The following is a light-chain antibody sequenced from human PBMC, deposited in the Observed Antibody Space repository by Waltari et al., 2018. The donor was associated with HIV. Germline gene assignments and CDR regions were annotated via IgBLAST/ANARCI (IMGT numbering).Light chain of an antibody. CDR1: SSDVGCYNL. CDR2: EGS. Sequence: QSALTQPASVSGSPGQSITISCKGTSSDVGCYNLVSWYQQHPGKAPIVTIYEGSKRPSGVANRFAASKYGQTASRTISGRQAEDEADYYGGSYADSSDVFGTGTKVTVL. J-gene: IGLJ1*01. CDR3: GSYADSSDV. V-gene: IGLV2-23*01.